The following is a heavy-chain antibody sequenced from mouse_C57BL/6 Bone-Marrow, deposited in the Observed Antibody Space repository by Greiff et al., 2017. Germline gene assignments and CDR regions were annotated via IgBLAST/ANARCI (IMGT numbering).Heavy chain of an antibody. CDR1: GYTFTSYG. D-gene: IGHD1-1*01. Sequence: VQLQQSGAELARPGASVKLSCKASGYTFTSYGISWVKQRTGQGLEWIGAIYPRSGNTYYNEKFKGKATLPADKSSSTAYMELRSLTSEDSAVYFCANYYGSGYDYRGQGTTLTVSS. V-gene: IGHV1-81*01. CDR3: ANYYGSGYDY. J-gene: IGHJ2*01. CDR2: IYPRSGNT.